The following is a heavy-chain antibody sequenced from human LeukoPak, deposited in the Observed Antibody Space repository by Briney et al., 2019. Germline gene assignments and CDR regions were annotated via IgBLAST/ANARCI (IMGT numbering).Heavy chain of an antibody. CDR2: INHSGST. V-gene: IGHV4-34*01. D-gene: IGHD4-17*01. CDR3: ARGYGDYLDNWFDP. CDR1: GGSFSGYY. Sequence: PSETLSLTCAVSGGSFSGYYWSWIRQPPGKGLEWIGEINHSGSTNYNPSLKSRVTISVDTSKNQLSLKLSSVTAADTAVYYCARGYGDYLDNWFDPWGQGTLVTVSS. J-gene: IGHJ5*02.